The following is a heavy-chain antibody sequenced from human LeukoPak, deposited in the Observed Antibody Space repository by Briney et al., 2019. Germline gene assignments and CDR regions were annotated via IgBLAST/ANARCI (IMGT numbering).Heavy chain of an antibody. D-gene: IGHD6-13*01. V-gene: IGHV4-34*01. CDR3: ASSGYSSSWYGNFDY. Sequence: SETLSLTCAVYGGSFSGYYWSWIRQPPGKGLEWIGEINHSGSTNYNPSLKSRVTISVDTSKYQFSLKLSSVTAADTAVYYCASSGYSSSWYGNFDYWGQGTLVTVSS. CDR1: GGSFSGYY. J-gene: IGHJ4*02. CDR2: INHSGST.